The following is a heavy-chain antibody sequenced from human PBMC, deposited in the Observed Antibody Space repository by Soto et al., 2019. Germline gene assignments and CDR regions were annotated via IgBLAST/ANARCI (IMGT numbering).Heavy chain of an antibody. CDR3: VRDDSRGDSSAFDL. CDR2: SRNRARGYTT. J-gene: IGHJ3*01. V-gene: IGHV3-72*01. D-gene: IGHD3-10*01. Sequence: EVQLVESGGGLVQPGGSLRLSCAASGFTFSDHHIDWVRQAPGKGLEWVGRSRNRARGYTTEYAPSVKGRFTISRDASRSSVFLEMFSLKIDDTAMYYCVRDDSRGDSSAFDLWGQGTMGTVSS. CDR1: GFTFSDHH.